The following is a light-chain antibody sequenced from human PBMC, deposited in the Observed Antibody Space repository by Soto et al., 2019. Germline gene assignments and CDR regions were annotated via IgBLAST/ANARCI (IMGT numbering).Light chain of an antibody. V-gene: IGKV3-15*01. J-gene: IGKJ2*01. CDR3: QQYKNWPPEYT. CDR2: DAS. CDR1: QSVSSN. Sequence: EIVMTQSPATLSVSPGERATLSCRASQSVSSNLAWYQQKPGQAPRLLIYDASTRATGIPARFSGSGSGTEFTLTISSLQAEDFAVYYCQQYKNWPPEYTFGQGTKLEIK.